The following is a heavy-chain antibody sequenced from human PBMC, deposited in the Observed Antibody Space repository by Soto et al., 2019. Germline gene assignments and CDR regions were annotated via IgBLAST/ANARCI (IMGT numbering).Heavy chain of an antibody. J-gene: IGHJ4*02. CDR3: ARVLGGMATVPFDY. CDR1: VFTFSSYA. D-gene: IGHD4-4*01. CDR2: ISYEGSNK. Sequence: QVQLVESGGGVVQPGRSLRLSCAASVFTFSSYAMHWVRQAPGTGLEWVAVISYEGSNKYYAYSVKGRFTISRDNSKNTLYLQMNSLRTEDTAVYYCARVLGGMATVPFDYWGQGALVTVSS. V-gene: IGHV3-30-3*01.